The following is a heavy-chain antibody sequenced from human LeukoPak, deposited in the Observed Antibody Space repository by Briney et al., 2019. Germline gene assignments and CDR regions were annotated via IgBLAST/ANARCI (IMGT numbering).Heavy chain of an antibody. V-gene: IGHV1-46*01. CDR3: ARTGMTTVTTWWFDP. CDR1: GYTFTSYY. D-gene: IGHD4-17*01. CDR2: INPSGGIT. J-gene: IGHJ5*02. Sequence: ASVKVSCKASGYTFTSYYTHWVPQAPGQGLEWMGIINPSGGITSYAQKFQGRVTMTRDTSTSTVYMELSSLRSEDRAVYYCARTGMTTVTTWWFDPWGQGTLVTVSS.